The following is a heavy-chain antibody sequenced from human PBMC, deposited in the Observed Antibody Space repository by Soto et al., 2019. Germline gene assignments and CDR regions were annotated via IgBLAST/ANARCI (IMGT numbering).Heavy chain of an antibody. CDR2: LSGIGGTT. J-gene: IGHJ4*02. CDR1: GFTFSTYA. V-gene: IGHV3-23*01. Sequence: GGSLRLSCSTSGFTFSTYAMKWVRQAPGKGLEWVSALSGIGGTTYYADSVRGRFTISRDNSKNTLFLQMSSLRAEDTALYYCAKQRAGYGSGSDTFYFDFWGQGTLVTVSS. CDR3: AKQRAGYGSGSDTFYFDF. D-gene: IGHD3-10*01.